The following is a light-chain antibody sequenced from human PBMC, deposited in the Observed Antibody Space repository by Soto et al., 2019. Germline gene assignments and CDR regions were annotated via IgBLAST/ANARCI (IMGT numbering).Light chain of an antibody. Sequence: QSVLTQPPSASGTPGQRVSISCSGSSSNIGSNIVNWYQQLPGTAPKLLIYSANQRPSGVPARFSGSRSGTSASLAISGLQSEDEADYYCAAWDDSLNGPVFGGGTKLTVL. CDR2: SAN. CDR3: AAWDDSLNGPV. CDR1: SSNIGSNI. V-gene: IGLV1-44*01. J-gene: IGLJ3*02.